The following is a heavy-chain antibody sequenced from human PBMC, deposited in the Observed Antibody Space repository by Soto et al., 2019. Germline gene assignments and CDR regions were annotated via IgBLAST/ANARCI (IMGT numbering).Heavy chain of an antibody. CDR3: ARGLFTMVRGLLYLLAV. CDR2: INHSGST. Sequence: SETLSLTCAVYGESFSAYYWTWIRQPPGKGLEWIGEINHSGSTNYNPSLKSRVTISVDTSKNQFSLKLSSVTAADTAVYYCARGLFTMVRGLLYLLAVWGQGTTVTVSS. CDR1: GESFSAYY. J-gene: IGHJ6*02. V-gene: IGHV4-34*01. D-gene: IGHD3-10*01.